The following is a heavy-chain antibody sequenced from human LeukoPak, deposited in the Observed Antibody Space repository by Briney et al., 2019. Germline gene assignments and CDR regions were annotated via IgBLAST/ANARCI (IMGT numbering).Heavy chain of an antibody. D-gene: IGHD7-27*01. Sequence: SETLSLTCAVYGGSFSGYYWSWIRQPPGKGLEWTGEINHSGSNNYNPSLKSRVTISLETSKNQFSLKLSSVTAADTGVYYCARGLLGRGSYGMDVWGKGTTVTVSS. J-gene: IGHJ6*04. V-gene: IGHV4-34*01. CDR1: GGSFSGYY. CDR2: INHSGSN. CDR3: ARGLLGRGSYGMDV.